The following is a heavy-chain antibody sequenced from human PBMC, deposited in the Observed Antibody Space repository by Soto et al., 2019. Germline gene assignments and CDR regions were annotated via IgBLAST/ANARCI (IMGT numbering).Heavy chain of an antibody. V-gene: IGHV4-39*01. CDR1: GGSISSSSYY. J-gene: IGHJ4*02. D-gene: IGHD3-10*01. Sequence: QLQLQESGPGLVKPSETLSLTCTVSGGSISSSSYYWGWIRQPPGKGLEWIGSIYYSGCTYYNPSFKSGVTISVDTSKNQFSLKLSSVTAADTAVYDCARHIAGVSGSGSHIDYWGQGTLVTVSS. CDR3: ARHIAGVSGSGSHIDY. CDR2: IYYSGCT.